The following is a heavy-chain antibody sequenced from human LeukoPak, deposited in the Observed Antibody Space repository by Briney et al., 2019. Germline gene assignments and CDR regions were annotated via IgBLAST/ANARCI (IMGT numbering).Heavy chain of an antibody. D-gene: IGHD2-15*01. CDR1: GFTFSSYG. Sequence: GGSLRLSCAASGFTFSSYGMHWVRQAPGKGLEWVAVISYDGSNKYYADSVKGRFTISRDNSKNTLYLQMNSLRAEDTAVYYCAKDPYCSGGSCSNWFDRWGQGSLVTVSS. J-gene: IGHJ5*02. CDR3: AKDPYCSGGSCSNWFDR. CDR2: ISYDGSNK. V-gene: IGHV3-30*18.